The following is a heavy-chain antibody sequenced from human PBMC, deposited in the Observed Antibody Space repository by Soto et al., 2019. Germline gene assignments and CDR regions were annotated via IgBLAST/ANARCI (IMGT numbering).Heavy chain of an antibody. J-gene: IGHJ4*02. V-gene: IGHV4-4*02. Sequence: SETLSLTCAVSGGSISSSNWWSWVRQPPGKGLEWIGEIYHSGSTNYNPSLKSRVTISVDKSKNQFSLKLSSVTAADTAVYYCAREGVWSKGNFDYWGQGTLVTVSS. D-gene: IGHD2-8*02. CDR1: GGSISSSNW. CDR3: AREGVWSKGNFDY. CDR2: IYHSGST.